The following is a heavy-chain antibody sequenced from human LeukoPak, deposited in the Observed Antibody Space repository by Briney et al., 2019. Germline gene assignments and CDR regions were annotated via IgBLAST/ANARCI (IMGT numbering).Heavy chain of an antibody. Sequence: GGSLRLSCAVSGFTFSGYWMTWVRQAPGKGLEWVANINQDGSEKYYVDSVEGRFTISRDNAKNSLYLQMNSLRAEDTAVYYCAREYGDFWSGYFIPFDYWGQGTLVTVSS. CDR1: GFTFSGYW. CDR2: INQDGSEK. J-gene: IGHJ4*02. V-gene: IGHV3-7*01. D-gene: IGHD3-3*01. CDR3: AREYGDFWSGYFIPFDY.